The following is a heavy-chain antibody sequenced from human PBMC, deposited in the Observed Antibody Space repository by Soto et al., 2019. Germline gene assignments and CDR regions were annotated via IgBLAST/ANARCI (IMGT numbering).Heavy chain of an antibody. CDR2: IYYSGST. D-gene: IGHD2-15*01. CDR1: GCSISSGGYC. J-gene: IGHJ4*02. V-gene: IGHV4-39*01. Sequence: PSETLSLTCTVSGCSISSGGYCWSWLRQPPGKGLEWIGSIYYSGSTYYNPSLKSRVTISVDTSKNQFSLKLSSVTAADTAVYYCARHPRILLPFDYWGQGTLVTVSS. CDR3: ARHPRILLPFDY.